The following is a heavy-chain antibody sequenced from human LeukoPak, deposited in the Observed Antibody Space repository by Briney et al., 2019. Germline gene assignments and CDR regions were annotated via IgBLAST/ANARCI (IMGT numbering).Heavy chain of an antibody. J-gene: IGHJ4*02. CDR3: ARELITIFGVVMAIDY. CDR1: GGSISSGSYY. D-gene: IGHD3-3*01. CDR2: IYTSGST. Sequence: PSETLSLTCTVSGGSISSGSYYWSWIRQPAGKGLEWIGRIYTSGSTNYNPSLKSRVTISVDTSKNQFSPKLSSVTAADTAVYYCARELITIFGVVMAIDYWGQGTLVTVSS. V-gene: IGHV4-61*02.